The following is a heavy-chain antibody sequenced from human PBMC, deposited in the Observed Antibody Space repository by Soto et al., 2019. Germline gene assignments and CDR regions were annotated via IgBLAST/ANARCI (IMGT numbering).Heavy chain of an antibody. V-gene: IGHV3-33*01. D-gene: IGHD3-9*01. CDR2: IWYDGSNK. CDR3: AREADYDILTGYYNPGGFDY. CDR1: GFTFSSHG. Sequence: WGSLRLSCAASGFTFSSHGSRWVRQAPGKGLEWVAVIWYDGSNKYYADSVKGRFTISRDNSKNTLYLQMNSLRAEDTAVYYCAREADYDILTGYYNPGGFDYWGQGTLVTVSS. J-gene: IGHJ4*02.